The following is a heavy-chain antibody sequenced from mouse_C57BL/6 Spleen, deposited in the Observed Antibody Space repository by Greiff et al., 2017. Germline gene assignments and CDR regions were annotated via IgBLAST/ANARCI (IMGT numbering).Heavy chain of an antibody. CDR1: GYTFTSYY. CDR2: IYPGSGNT. J-gene: IGHJ2*01. CDR3: ARTTDDYCDY. V-gene: IGHV1-66*01. D-gene: IGHD1-1*01. Sequence: QVQLKQSGPELVKPGASVKISCKASGYTFTSYYIYWVKQRPGQGLEWIGWIYPGSGNTKYNEKFKGKATLSADTASSTAYMQLSSLTSEDSAVYDCARTTDDYCDYWGQGTTLTVSS.